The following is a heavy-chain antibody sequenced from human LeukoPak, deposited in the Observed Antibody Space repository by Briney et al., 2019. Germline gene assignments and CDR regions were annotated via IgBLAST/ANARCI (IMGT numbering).Heavy chain of an antibody. V-gene: IGHV1-69*05. D-gene: IGHD5-18*01. CDR1: GGTFSSYA. Sequence: ASVKVSCKASGGTFSSYAISWVRQAPGQGLEWMGRIIPIFGTANYAQKSQGRVTITTDESSSTAYMELSSLRSEDTAVYYCASQRYSYGVYDAFDIWGQGTMVTVSS. J-gene: IGHJ3*02. CDR2: IIPIFGTA. CDR3: ASQRYSYGVYDAFDI.